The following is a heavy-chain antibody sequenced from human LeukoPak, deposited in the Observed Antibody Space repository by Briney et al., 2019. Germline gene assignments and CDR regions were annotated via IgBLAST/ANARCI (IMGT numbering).Heavy chain of an antibody. CDR2: INHSGST. CDR1: GGSFSGYY. CDR3: ASQYCSGGSCYPLFDY. J-gene: IGHJ4*02. D-gene: IGHD2-15*01. V-gene: IGHV4-34*01. Sequence: SETLSLTCAVYGGSFSGYYWSWIRQPPGKGLEWIGEINHSGSTNYNPSLKSRVTISVDTSKNQFSLKLSSVTAADTAVYYCASQYCSGGSCYPLFDYWGQGTLVTVSS.